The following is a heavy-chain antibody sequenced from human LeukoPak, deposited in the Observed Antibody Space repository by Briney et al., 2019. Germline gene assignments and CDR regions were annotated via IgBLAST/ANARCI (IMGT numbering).Heavy chain of an antibody. V-gene: IGHV3-21*01. D-gene: IGHD6-13*01. J-gene: IGHJ5*02. CDR2: ITPTANYI. Sequence: GGSLRLSCAASGFTFSTYSMNWVRQAPGKGLEWVSSITPTANYIKYPDSVKGRFTISRDNAKNSLYLQMNSLRAEDTAVYYCAREKKSGAAAADRWGQGTLVTVSS. CDR3: AREKKSGAAAADR. CDR1: GFTFSTYS.